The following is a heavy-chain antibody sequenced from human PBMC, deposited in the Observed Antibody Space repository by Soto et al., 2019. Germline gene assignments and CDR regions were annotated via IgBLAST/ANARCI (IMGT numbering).Heavy chain of an antibody. V-gene: IGHV5-10-1*01. D-gene: IGHD6-13*01. CDR1: GYSFTSYW. CDR3: ARQYSSSWNYGMDV. Sequence: GESLKISCKGSGYSFTSYWISWVRQMPGKGLEWMGRIDPSDSYTNYSPSFQGHVTISADKSISTAYLQWSSLKASNTAMYFCARQYSSSWNYGMDVWGQGTTVTVSS. CDR2: IDPSDSYT. J-gene: IGHJ6*02.